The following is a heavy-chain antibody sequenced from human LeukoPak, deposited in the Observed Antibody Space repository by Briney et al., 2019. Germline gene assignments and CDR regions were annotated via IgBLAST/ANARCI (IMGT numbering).Heavy chain of an antibody. CDR1: GYSFPTYW. V-gene: IGHV5-51*01. CDR3: ERRSRSGSYVDS. J-gene: IGHJ4*02. CDR2: IYPDNSDT. D-gene: IGHD1-26*01. Sequence: GESLKISCKGAGYSFPTYWIVWVRQMPGKGLEWMGIIYPDNSDTRNSPSLQGQVSISVDKSISTAYLQWSSLKASDTAMYYCERRSRSGSYVDSWGQGTLVTVSS.